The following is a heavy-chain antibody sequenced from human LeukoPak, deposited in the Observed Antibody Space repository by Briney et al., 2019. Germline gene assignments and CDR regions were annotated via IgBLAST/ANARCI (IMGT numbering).Heavy chain of an antibody. D-gene: IGHD1-26*01. V-gene: IGHV3-7*01. CDR3: ARGTSWELLYYYYGMDV. Sequence: GGSLRLSCAASGFTFSSYWMSWVRQAQGKGLEWVANIKQDGSEKYYVDSVKGRFTISRDNAKNSLYLQMNSLRAEDTAVYYCARGTSWELLYYYYGMDVWGQGTTVTVSS. CDR2: IKQDGSEK. CDR1: GFTFSSYW. J-gene: IGHJ6*02.